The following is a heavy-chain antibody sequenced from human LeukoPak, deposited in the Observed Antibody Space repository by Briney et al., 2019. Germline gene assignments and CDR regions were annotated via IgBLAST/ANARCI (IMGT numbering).Heavy chain of an antibody. D-gene: IGHD2-21*02. J-gene: IGHJ3*02. CDR2: IYYSGST. Sequence: SETLPLTCTVSGGSISSGGYYWSWIRQHPGKGLEWIGYIYYSGSTYYNPSLKSRVTISVDTSKNQFSLKLSSVTAADTAVYYCARVRNCGGDCKAFDIWGQGTMVTVSS. CDR3: ARVRNCGGDCKAFDI. V-gene: IGHV4-31*03. CDR1: GGSISSGGYY.